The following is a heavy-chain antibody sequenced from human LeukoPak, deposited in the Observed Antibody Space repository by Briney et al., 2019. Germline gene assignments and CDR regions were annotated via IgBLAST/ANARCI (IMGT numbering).Heavy chain of an antibody. CDR2: IYPGDSDT. J-gene: IGHJ4*02. CDR1: GYSFTSYW. V-gene: IGHV5-51*01. CDR3: ARTNCSSTSCYPVFFDY. D-gene: IGHD2-2*01. Sequence: GESLKISCKGSGYSFTSYWIGWVRQMPVKGLEWMGIIYPGDSDTRYSPSFQGQVTISADKSISTAYLQWSSLKASDTAMYYCARTNCSSTSCYPVFFDYWGQGTLVTVSS.